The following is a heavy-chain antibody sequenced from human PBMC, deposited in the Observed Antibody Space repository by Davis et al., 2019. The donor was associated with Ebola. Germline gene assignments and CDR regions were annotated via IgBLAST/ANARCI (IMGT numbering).Heavy chain of an antibody. D-gene: IGHD4-23*01. CDR3: ARGTYGGNSDVYYYYYMDV. CDR1: GFTFSSYS. Sequence: GGSLRLSCAASGFTFSSYSMNWVRQAPGKGLEWVSSISSSSSYIYYADSVKGRFTISRDNAKNSLYLQMNSLRAEDTAVYYCARGTYGGNSDVYYYYYMDVWGKGTTVTVSS. J-gene: IGHJ6*03. V-gene: IGHV3-21*04. CDR2: ISSSSSYI.